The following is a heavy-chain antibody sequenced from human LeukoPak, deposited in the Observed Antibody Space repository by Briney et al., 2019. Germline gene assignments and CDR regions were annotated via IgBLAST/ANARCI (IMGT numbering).Heavy chain of an antibody. D-gene: IGHD3-22*01. J-gene: IGHJ4*02. CDR1: GYSFTRYW. Sequence: GESPKISCQGSGYSFTRYWIGWVRQMPGKGLEWMGIIYPGDSDTRYSPSFQGQVTISADKSISTAYLQWSSLKASDTAMYYCARQEYYETSGYYSGFFDYWGQGTLVTVSA. V-gene: IGHV5-51*01. CDR2: IYPGDSDT. CDR3: ARQEYYETSGYYSGFFDY.